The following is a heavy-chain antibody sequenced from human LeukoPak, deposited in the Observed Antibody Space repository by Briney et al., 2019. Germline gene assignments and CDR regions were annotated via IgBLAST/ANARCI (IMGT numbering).Heavy chain of an antibody. CDR3: ARGEHLWFGEPRSTFDI. CDR2: ISAYNGNT. D-gene: IGHD3-10*01. Sequence: ASVKVSCKASGYTFTSYGISWVRQAPGQGLEWMGWISAYNGNTNYAQKLQGRVTMTTDTSTSTAYMELRSLRSDDTAVYYCARGEHLWFGEPRSTFDIWGQGTMVTVSS. J-gene: IGHJ3*02. V-gene: IGHV1-18*01. CDR1: GYTFTSYG.